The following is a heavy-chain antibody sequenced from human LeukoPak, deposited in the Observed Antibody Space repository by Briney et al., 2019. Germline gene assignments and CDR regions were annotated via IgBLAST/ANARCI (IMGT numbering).Heavy chain of an antibody. CDR3: ARGSSIAAAGTDGY. D-gene: IGHD6-13*01. Sequence: SETLSLTCTVSGGSISSSSYYWGWIRQPPGKGLEWFGSIYYSGSTYYNPSLKSRVTISVDTSKNQFSLKLSSVTAADTAVYYCARGSSIAAAGTDGYWGQGILVTVSS. CDR1: GGSISSSSYY. CDR2: IYYSGST. V-gene: IGHV4-39*01. J-gene: IGHJ4*02.